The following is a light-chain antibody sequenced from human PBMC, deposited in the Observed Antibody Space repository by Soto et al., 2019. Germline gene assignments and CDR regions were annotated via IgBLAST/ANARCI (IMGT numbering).Light chain of an antibody. J-gene: IGLJ2*01. CDR3: QTWGSGIVV. Sequence: QSVLTQSPSASASLGASVKLTCTLSSGHSNYAIAWHQQQSEKGPRYLMNLNSDGSHSKGDGIPDRFSGSSSGAERYLTISSLQSEDEADYYCQTWGSGIVVFGGGTQLTV. V-gene: IGLV4-69*01. CDR1: SGHSNYA. CDR2: LNSDGSH.